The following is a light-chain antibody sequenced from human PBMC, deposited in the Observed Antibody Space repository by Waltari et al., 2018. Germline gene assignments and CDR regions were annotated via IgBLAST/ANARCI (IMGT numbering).Light chain of an antibody. CDR3: QQYNNWPRT. CDR2: GAS. Sequence: EIVMTQSPATLSVSPGERATLSCRASQRINSNLAWYQPNPGQAPRLLIYGASTRATGIPARFAGTGSGTEFTLTISSLQSEDFAVYYCQQYNNWPRTFGQGTKVEIK. V-gene: IGKV3-15*01. J-gene: IGKJ1*01. CDR1: QRINSN.